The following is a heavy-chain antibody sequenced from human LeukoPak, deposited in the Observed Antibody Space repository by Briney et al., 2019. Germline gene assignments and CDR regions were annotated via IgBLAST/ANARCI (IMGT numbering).Heavy chain of an antibody. CDR2: ISNSGSTI. CDR1: GFTFSSYE. Sequence: GGSLRLSCAASGFTFSSYEMNWVRQAPGKGLEWISYISNSGSTIYYADSVRGRFTISRDNAKNSLYLQMNSLRAEDTAVYYCARDHGLDYWGQGTLVTVSS. J-gene: IGHJ4*02. CDR3: ARDHGLDY. V-gene: IGHV3-48*03.